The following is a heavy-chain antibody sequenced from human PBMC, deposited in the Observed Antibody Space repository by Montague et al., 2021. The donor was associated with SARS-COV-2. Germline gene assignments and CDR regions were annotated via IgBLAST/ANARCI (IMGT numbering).Heavy chain of an antibody. D-gene: IGHD5-18*01. CDR3: ARDQGGYSYNDY. CDR1: GFTFTSYA. V-gene: IGHV3-30-3*01. Sequence: SLRLPCAASGFTFTSYAMHWVRQAPGKGLEWVAVISFDGTNKYYTDSVKGRFTISRDNSKNTLYLQMHSVRPEDTAVYYCARDQGGYSYNDYWGQGTLVTVSS. J-gene: IGHJ4*02. CDR2: ISFDGTNK.